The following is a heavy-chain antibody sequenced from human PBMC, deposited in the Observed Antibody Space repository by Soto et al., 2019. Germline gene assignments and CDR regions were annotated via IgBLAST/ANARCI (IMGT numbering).Heavy chain of an antibody. CDR3: AKVYSQGLYYFDY. J-gene: IGHJ4*02. V-gene: IGHV3-9*01. Sequence: EVQLVESGGGLVQPGRSLRLSCAASGFTFDDYAMHWVRQAPGKGLEWVSGISWNSGSIGYADSVKGRFTISRDNAKNSLYLQMNSLRAEDTALYYCAKVYSQGLYYFDYWGQGTLVTVSS. CDR1: GFTFDDYA. D-gene: IGHD3-22*01. CDR2: ISWNSGSI.